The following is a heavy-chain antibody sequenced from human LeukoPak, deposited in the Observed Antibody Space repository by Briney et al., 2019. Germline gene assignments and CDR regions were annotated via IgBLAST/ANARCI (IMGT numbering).Heavy chain of an antibody. CDR2: IYTGGST. J-gene: IGHJ5*02. CDR1: GGSISSGSYY. Sequence: PSQTLSLTCTVSGGSISSGSYYWSWIRQPAGKGREWIGRIYTGGSTNYNPSLKSRVTISVDTSKNQFSLKLSSVTAADTAVYYCARDVEDIRGITMVRGVTWFDPWGQGTLVTVSS. V-gene: IGHV4-61*02. D-gene: IGHD3-10*01. CDR3: ARDVEDIRGITMVRGVTWFDP.